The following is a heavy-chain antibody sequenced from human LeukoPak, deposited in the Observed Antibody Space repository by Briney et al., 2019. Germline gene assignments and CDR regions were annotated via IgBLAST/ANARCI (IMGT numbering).Heavy chain of an antibody. J-gene: IGHJ3*02. V-gene: IGHV4-39*01. D-gene: IGHD3-22*01. CDR3: ATQPLDYYDSSGRYI. CDR2: IYYSGST. Sequence: PSETLSLTCTVSGGSISSSSYYWGWIRQPPGKGLEWIGSIYYSGSTYYNPSLKSRVTISVDTSTNQFSLKLSSVPAADTAVHYCATQPLDYYDSSGRYIWGQGTMVTVSS. CDR1: GGSISSSSYY.